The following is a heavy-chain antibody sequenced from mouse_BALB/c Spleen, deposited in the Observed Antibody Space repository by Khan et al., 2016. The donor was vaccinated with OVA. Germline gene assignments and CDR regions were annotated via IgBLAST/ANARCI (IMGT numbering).Heavy chain of an antibody. CDR2: ISYSGST. J-gene: IGHJ4*01. Sequence: EVQLQESGPGLVKPSHSLTLTCTVTGHSINSAYARNWIRQFPGNKLECMGYISYSGSTNYNPALQSRTSITRDTSKNQFYLQFNSVTTEDTSTSYCSSDVSWYNSAVEYWGQGTSVTVSS. V-gene: IGHV3-2*02. CDR3: SSDVSWYNSAVEY. CDR1: GHSINSAYA. D-gene: IGHD1-3*01.